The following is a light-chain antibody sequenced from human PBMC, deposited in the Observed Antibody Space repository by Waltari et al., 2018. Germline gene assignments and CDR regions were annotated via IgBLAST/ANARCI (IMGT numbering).Light chain of an antibody. CDR2: GTS. CDR1: QSVSSA. CDR3: QHYVRLPAT. V-gene: IGKV3-20*01. Sequence: EIGLTQSPGTLSLSPGERATLSCSASQSVSSALAWYQQKPGQAPRLLIYGTSNRATGIPDRFSGSGSGTDFSLTISRLEPEDVAVYFCQHYVRLPATFGQGTKVEIK. J-gene: IGKJ1*01.